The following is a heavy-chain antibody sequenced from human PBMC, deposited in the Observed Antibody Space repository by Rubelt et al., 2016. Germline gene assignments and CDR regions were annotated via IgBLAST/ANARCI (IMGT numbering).Heavy chain of an antibody. CDR3: ARVIWGSGWSNNWFDP. CDR2: INAGNGNT. CDR1: GYTFTSYA. Sequence: QVQLVQSGAEVKKPGASVKVSCKASGYTFTSYAMHWVRQAPGQRLEWMGWINAGNGNTKYSQKFQGRVTITRDTSASTAYMELGSLSSEDTAVYYCARVIWGSGWSNNWFDPWGQGTLVTVSS. V-gene: IGHV1-3*01. D-gene: IGHD6-19*01. J-gene: IGHJ5*02.